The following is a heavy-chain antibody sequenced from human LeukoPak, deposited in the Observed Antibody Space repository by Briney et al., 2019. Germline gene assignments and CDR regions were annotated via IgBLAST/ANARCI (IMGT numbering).Heavy chain of an antibody. Sequence: ASVKVSCKVSGYTLTELSMHWVRQAPGKGLEWMGGFDPEDGETIYAQKFQGRVTMTEDTSTDTAYMELSSLRSEDTAVYYCATVDFVPGSGSYRGYFDYWGQGTLVTVSS. D-gene: IGHD1-26*01. CDR1: GYTLTELS. CDR3: ATVDFVPGSGSYRGYFDY. V-gene: IGHV1-24*01. CDR2: FDPEDGET. J-gene: IGHJ4*02.